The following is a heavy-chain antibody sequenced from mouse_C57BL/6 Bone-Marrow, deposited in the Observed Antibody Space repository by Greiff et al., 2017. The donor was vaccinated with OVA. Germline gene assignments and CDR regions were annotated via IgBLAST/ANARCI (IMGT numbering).Heavy chain of an antibody. CDR2: ISSGGSYT. CDR3: ARPHYDGSSFYYYAMDY. V-gene: IGHV5-6*01. Sequence: EVMLVESGGDLVKPGGSLKLSCAASGFTFSSYGMSWVRQTPDKRLEWVATISSGGSYTYYPDSVKGRFTISRDNAKNTLYLQTSSLKSEDTAMYYCARPHYDGSSFYYYAMDYWGQGTSVTVSS. CDR1: GFTFSSYG. D-gene: IGHD1-1*01. J-gene: IGHJ4*01.